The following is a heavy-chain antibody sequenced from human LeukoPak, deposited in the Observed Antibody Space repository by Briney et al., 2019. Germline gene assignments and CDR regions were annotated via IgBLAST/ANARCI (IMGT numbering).Heavy chain of an antibody. J-gene: IGHJ4*02. CDR3: ARDRASAGTGGAY. V-gene: IGHV1-18*01. Sequence: GASVKASCKASGYTFTYHGFSWVRQAPGQGLEWMGWISSYNGNTNYLEKFQGRLTMTTDTSTSTTYMELRSLTSDDTAVYYCARDRASAGTGGAYWGQGSLVTVSS. CDR2: ISSYNGNT. CDR1: GYTFTYHG. D-gene: IGHD6-13*01.